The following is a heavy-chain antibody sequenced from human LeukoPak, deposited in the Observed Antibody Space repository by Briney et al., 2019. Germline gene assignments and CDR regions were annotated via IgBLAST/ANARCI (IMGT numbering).Heavy chain of an antibody. Sequence: SETLSLTCTVSGGSISSSSYYWGWIRQPPGKGLEWIGNIYYSGSTYYNPSLKSRVTISVDTSKNQFSRKLSSVTAADTAVYYCARDGDSSSFDAFDIWGQGTMVTVSS. CDR2: IYYSGST. CDR1: GGSISSSSYY. V-gene: IGHV4-39*07. D-gene: IGHD6-13*01. CDR3: ARDGDSSSFDAFDI. J-gene: IGHJ3*02.